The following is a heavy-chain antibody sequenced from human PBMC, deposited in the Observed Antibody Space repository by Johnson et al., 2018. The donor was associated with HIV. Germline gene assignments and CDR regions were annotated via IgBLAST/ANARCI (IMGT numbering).Heavy chain of an antibody. Sequence: VQLVEYGGGLVQPGGSLRLSCVVSGFNVSSNYMSWVRQAPGKGLEWVSVIYRGGSVYYVDSVKGRFIISRDNSNKTLYLQMNSLRDEDTAVYYCARDGYYSSSGRGAFDIWGQGTMVTVSS. CDR3: ARDGYYSSSGRGAFDI. CDR1: GFNVSSNY. CDR2: IYRGGSV. J-gene: IGHJ3*02. V-gene: IGHV3-66*01. D-gene: IGHD6-13*01.